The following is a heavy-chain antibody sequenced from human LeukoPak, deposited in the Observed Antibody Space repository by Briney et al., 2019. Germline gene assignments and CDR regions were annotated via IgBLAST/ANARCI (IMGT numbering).Heavy chain of an antibody. V-gene: IGHV4-38-2*02. J-gene: IGHJ4*02. CDR1: GYSISSGYY. Sequence: KPSETLSLTCTVSGYSISSGYYWGWIRQPPGKGLEWIGSIYHSGSTYYNPSLKSRVTISVDTSKNQFSLKLSSVTAADTAVYYCARDVPGSHYFDYWGQGTLVTVSS. CDR2: IYHSGST. CDR3: ARDVPGSHYFDY.